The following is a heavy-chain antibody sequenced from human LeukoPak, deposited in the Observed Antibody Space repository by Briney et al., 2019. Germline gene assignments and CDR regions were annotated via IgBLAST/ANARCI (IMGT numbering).Heavy chain of an antibody. V-gene: IGHV3-15*01. CDR1: GFTFSNAW. Sequence: KPGGFLRLSCAASGFTFSNAWMSWVRQAPGKGLEWVGRIKSKTDGGTTDYATPVKGRFTISRDDSRNTLYLQMNSLKTEDTAVYYCTSYSHYYFDYWGQGTLVTVSS. CDR2: IKSKTDGGTT. J-gene: IGHJ4*02. CDR3: TSYSHYYFDY. D-gene: IGHD3-10*01.